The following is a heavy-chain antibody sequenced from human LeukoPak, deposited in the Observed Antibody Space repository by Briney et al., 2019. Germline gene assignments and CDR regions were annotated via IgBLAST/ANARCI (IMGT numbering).Heavy chain of an antibody. Sequence: PSETLSLTCAVYGGSFSGYYWSWIRQPPGKGLEWIEEINHSGSTNYNPSLKSRVTISVDTPKNQFSLKLSSVTAADTAVYYCARAAFCDYVWGSYRSGFDYWGQGTLVTVSS. CDR2: INHSGST. CDR1: GGSFSGYY. CDR3: ARAAFCDYVWGSYRSGFDY. J-gene: IGHJ4*02. D-gene: IGHD3-16*02. V-gene: IGHV4-34*01.